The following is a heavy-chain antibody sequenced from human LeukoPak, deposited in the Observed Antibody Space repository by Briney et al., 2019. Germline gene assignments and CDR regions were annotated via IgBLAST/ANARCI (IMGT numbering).Heavy chain of an antibody. CDR2: INHSGST. J-gene: IGHJ5*02. CDR3: ARNHTGYFDP. D-gene: IGHD5-18*01. V-gene: IGHV4-34*01. CDR1: SGSFSGYS. Sequence: SETLSLTCAVYSGSFSGYSWSWIRQPPGKGLEGIGEINHSGSTNYSPSLKSRVTISVDTSSSQFSLSLSSVTAADTAVYYCARNHTGYFDPWGQGTLVTVSS.